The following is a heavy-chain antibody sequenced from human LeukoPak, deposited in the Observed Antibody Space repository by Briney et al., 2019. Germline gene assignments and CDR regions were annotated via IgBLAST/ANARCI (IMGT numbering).Heavy chain of an antibody. Sequence: GASVKVSCKASGGTFSSYAISWVRQAPGQGLEWMGRIIPILGIANYAQKFQGRVTITADKSTSTAYMELSSLRSEDTAVYYCASSGLDGYTTFDYWGQGTLVTVSS. D-gene: IGHD5-24*01. CDR3: ASSGLDGYTTFDY. J-gene: IGHJ4*02. CDR1: GGTFSSYA. V-gene: IGHV1-69*04. CDR2: IIPILGIA.